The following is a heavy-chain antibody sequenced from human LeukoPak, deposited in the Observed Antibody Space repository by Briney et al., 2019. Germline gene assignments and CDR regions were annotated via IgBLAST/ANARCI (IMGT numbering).Heavy chain of an antibody. V-gene: IGHV4-4*07. CDR2: IYSSGSI. D-gene: IGHD3-10*01. J-gene: IGHJ4*02. Sequence: GSLRLSCAASGFTFSSYWMSWIRQPAGKGLEWIGRIYSSGSINYNPSLKSRVTMSIDTSKNQLSLKLSSVTAADTAVYYCARGSPGYGSGNYHFDYWGQGSLVTVSS. CDR3: ARGSPGYGSGNYHFDY. CDR1: GFTFSSYW.